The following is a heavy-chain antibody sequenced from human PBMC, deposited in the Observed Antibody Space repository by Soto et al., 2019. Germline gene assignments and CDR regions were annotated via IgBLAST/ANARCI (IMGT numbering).Heavy chain of an antibody. D-gene: IGHD3-22*01. J-gene: IGHJ6*03. CDR3: AGGGSIVVATRRLMDV. V-gene: IGHV6-1*01. CDR1: GDSGSNNSAA. CDR2: TYYRSRWYN. Sequence: SQTLSLTCAVSGDSGSNNSAAWNWIRQSPSGGLEWLGRTYYRSRWYNDYAVSVRSRITVNPDTSENQFSLHLNSVTPEDTAVYYCAGGGSIVVATRRLMDVWAKGPRSPSP.